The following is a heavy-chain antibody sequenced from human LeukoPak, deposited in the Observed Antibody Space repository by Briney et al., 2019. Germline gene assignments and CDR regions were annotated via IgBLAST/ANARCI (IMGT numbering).Heavy chain of an antibody. J-gene: IGHJ4*02. CDR3: ARNTRGYSYGYLHFDY. Sequence: GASVKVSFKASGYTFTGYYMHWVRQAPGQGLEWMGWINPNSGGTNYAQKFQGRVTMTRDTSISTAYMELSRLRSDDTAVYYCARNTRGYSYGYLHFDYWGQGTLVTVSS. CDR2: INPNSGGT. CDR1: GYTFTGYY. D-gene: IGHD5-18*01. V-gene: IGHV1-2*02.